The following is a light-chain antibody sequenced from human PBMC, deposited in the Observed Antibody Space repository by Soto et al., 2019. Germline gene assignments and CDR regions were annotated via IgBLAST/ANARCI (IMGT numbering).Light chain of an antibody. Sequence: QPVLTQSPSASASLGASVKLTCTLDNRHNYFAIAWHQLQPEKGPRFLMKLNNDGSHMKGDGIPDRFSGSSSGAERYLTISSLRSEDEADYYCQTWDSGIGIFGGGTKLTVL. CDR2: LNNDGSH. J-gene: IGLJ2*01. CDR1: NRHNYFA. V-gene: IGLV4-69*01. CDR3: QTWDSGIGI.